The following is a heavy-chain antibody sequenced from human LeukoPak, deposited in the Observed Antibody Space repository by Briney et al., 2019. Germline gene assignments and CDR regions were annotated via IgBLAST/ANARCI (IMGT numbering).Heavy chain of an antibody. J-gene: IGHJ4*02. CDR1: GGTFSSYA. CDR2: IIPIFGTA. V-gene: IGHV1-69*05. Sequence: SVKVSCKASGGTFSSYAISWVRQAPGQGLEWMGGIIPIFGTANYAQKFQGRVTMTRDTSTSTVYMELSSLRSEDTAVYYCARDGEHSGDQYYFDYWGQGTLVTVSS. CDR3: ARDGEHSGDQYYFDY. D-gene: IGHD1-1*01.